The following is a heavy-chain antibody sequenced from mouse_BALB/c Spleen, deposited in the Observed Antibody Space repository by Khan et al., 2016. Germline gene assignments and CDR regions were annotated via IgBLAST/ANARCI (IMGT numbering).Heavy chain of an antibody. V-gene: IGHV1-7*01. Sequence: QVQLKQSGAELAKPGASVKMSCKASGYTFTSYWMHWVKQRPGQGLEWIGYINPSTGYTEYNQTFKDKATLTEDKSSSTAYMQLSSLTSEDSAVYYCATTVVDYWGQGTTLTVSS. D-gene: IGHD1-1*01. CDR2: INPSTGYT. J-gene: IGHJ2*01. CDR1: GYTFTSYW. CDR3: ATTVVDY.